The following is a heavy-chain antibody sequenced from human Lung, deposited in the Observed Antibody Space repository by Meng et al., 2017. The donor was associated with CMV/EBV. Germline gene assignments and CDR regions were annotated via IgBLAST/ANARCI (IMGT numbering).Heavy chain of an antibody. V-gene: IGHV4-39*01. CDR2: FFHSGDT. J-gene: IGHJ4*02. D-gene: IGHD1-26*01. CDR3: ARHLRGYSWPKSD. CDR1: DVSISNSSFF. Sequence: SETLSLXXTVTDVSISNSSFFWGWIRQPPGKGLEWIGSFFHSGDTYSNPSLRSRVAISVDTSKNQCSLRLNSVTATDTAMYYCARHLRGYSWPKSDWGQGXLVTVSS.